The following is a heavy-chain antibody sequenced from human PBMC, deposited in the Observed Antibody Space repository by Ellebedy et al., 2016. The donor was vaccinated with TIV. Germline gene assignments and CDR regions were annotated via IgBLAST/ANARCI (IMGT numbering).Heavy chain of an antibody. D-gene: IGHD2-15*01. J-gene: IGHJ4*02. CDR3: ASPSYCSGDTCTSLFDY. Sequence: GGSLRLXCAASGFTFSRYSMNWVRQAPGKGLEWVSYISSSSSTIYYADSVKGRFTISRDKAKNSLYLQMNSLRAEDTAVYYCASPSYCSGDTCTSLFDYWGQGTLVTVSS. V-gene: IGHV3-48*01. CDR1: GFTFSRYS. CDR2: ISSSSSTI.